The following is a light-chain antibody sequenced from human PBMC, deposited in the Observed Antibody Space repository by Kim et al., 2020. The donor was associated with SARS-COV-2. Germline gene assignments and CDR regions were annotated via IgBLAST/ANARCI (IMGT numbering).Light chain of an antibody. CDR3: QQLNGYPYT. J-gene: IGKJ4*01. Sequence: ASGGDRVPITSRASQGMSSDYLAWYQQKPGKAPKVLIYGASTLQSGVPSRFSGSGSRTDFTLTISSLQPEDFATYYCQQLNGYPYTFGGGTKLEI. CDR2: GAS. V-gene: IGKV1-9*01. CDR1: QGMSSDY.